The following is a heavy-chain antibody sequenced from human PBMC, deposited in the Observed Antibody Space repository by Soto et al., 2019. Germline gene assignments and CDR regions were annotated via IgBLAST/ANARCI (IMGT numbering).Heavy chain of an antibody. CDR3: ATSQKGYNWNYFDH. V-gene: IGHV4-34*01. CDR1: GGSFSGHS. Sequence: SETLSLTCAVYGGSFSGHSWTWIRQSPGKGLEWIGDINHTGSAYYSPSLESRVTVSVDTSKNQFSLTVSGVTAADTAVYYCATSQKGYNWNYFDHWGQGALVTVS. D-gene: IGHD1-20*01. J-gene: IGHJ4*02. CDR2: INHTGSA.